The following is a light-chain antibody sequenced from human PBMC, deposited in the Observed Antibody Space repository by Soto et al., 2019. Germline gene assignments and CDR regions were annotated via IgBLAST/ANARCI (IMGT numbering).Light chain of an antibody. CDR2: YAS. CDR1: QSVNNY. CDR3: QHRGNWPMYT. V-gene: IGKV3-11*01. J-gene: IGKJ2*01. Sequence: EIVLTQSPATLSLSPGERATLSCRASQSVNNYLAWYQQKPGQPPRLLIYYASNSATGIPARFSGSGSGTDFTLSISSLEPEDFAVYYCQHRGNWPMYTFGQGTKLEIK.